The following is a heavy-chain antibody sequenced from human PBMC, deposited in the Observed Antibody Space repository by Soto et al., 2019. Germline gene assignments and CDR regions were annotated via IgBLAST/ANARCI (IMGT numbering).Heavy chain of an antibody. D-gene: IGHD1-26*01. CDR2: ISASGGAT. Sequence: LRLSCVASRFTFTSYAMSWVRQAPGKGLEWVAAISASGGATIHADSVKGRLTISRDNSKNTLYLQMNSLRAEDTAVYYCAKDVEGGSLFRGAFDYWGQGTQVTVS. CDR3: AKDVEGGSLFRGAFDY. V-gene: IGHV3-23*01. CDR1: RFTFTSYA. J-gene: IGHJ4*02.